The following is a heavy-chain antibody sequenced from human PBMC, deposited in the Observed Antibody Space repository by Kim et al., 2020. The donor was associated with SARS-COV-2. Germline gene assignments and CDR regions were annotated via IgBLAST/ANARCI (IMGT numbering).Heavy chain of an antibody. D-gene: IGHD3-10*01. CDR3: ARDAWYYGSGSYSNNWFDP. V-gene: IGHV1-18*01. J-gene: IGHJ5*02. CDR1: GYTFTSYG. CDR2: ISAYNGNT. Sequence: ASVKVSCKASGYTFTSYGISWVRQAPGQGLEWMGWISAYNGNTNYAQKLQGRVTMTTDTSTSTAYMELRSLRSDDTAVYYCARDAWYYGSGSYSNNWFDPWGQGTLVTVSS.